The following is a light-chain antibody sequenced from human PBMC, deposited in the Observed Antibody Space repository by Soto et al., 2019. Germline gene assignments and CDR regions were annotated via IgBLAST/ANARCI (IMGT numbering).Light chain of an antibody. CDR3: QQYIDSPRT. V-gene: IGKV3-20*01. CDR2: GVS. J-gene: IGKJ1*01. CDR1: QTVNRNY. Sequence: EIILTQSPDTLALSPGDGATLSCRASQTVNRNYLAWYHQRPGQPPRLLIYGVSNRASGVPDRFSGDGSGTEFTLTIGRLDPDDFGVYYCQQYIDSPRTFGQGTRVEVK.